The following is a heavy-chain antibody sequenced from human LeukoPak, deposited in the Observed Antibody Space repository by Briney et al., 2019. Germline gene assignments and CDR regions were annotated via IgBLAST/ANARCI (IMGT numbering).Heavy chain of an antibody. D-gene: IGHD3-16*01. V-gene: IGHV3-7*01. CDR2: IDPDGSHQ. CDR3: ASRLGGDRISNDY. CDR1: GFTFSSYW. J-gene: IGHJ4*02. Sequence: GGSLRLSCAASGFTFSSYWMSWVRQAPGKGLKWVANIDPDGSHQYYVDSVKGRFTISKDNAKNSLYLQMNSLRAEDTAVYYCASRLGGDRISNDYCGQGTLVTVSS.